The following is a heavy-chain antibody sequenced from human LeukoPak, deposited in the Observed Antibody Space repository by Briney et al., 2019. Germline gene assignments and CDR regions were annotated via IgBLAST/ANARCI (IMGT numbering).Heavy chain of an antibody. Sequence: VASVKVSCKASGYAFNSFGISWVRHAPGQGLEWMGWISVYYGKTYYTSKLLGSVTMTTDTSTNTAYMELRSMRSDDTAVYFCARVFYWSPDCGDGNCHIDYWGQGTLVTVSS. CDR1: GYAFNSFG. J-gene: IGHJ4*02. CDR3: ARVFYWSPDCGDGNCHIDY. D-gene: IGHD2-15*01. CDR2: ISVYYGKT. V-gene: IGHV1-18*04.